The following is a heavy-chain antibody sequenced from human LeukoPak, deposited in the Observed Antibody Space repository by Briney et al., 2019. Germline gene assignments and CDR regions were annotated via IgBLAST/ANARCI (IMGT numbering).Heavy chain of an antibody. CDR1: GFTFSSYW. Sequence: PGGSLRLSCAASGFTFSSYWMHWVRQAPGKGLVWVSRINSDGSSTSYADSVKGRFTISRDNAKNTLYLQMNSLRAEDTAVYYCARGSRATGSTYYYYMDVWGKGTTVTVSS. V-gene: IGHV3-74*01. J-gene: IGHJ6*03. CDR3: ARGSRATGSTYYYYMDV. CDR2: INSDGSST. D-gene: IGHD5-24*01.